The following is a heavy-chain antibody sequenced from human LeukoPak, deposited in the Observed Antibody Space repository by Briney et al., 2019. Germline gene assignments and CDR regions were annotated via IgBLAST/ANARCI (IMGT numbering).Heavy chain of an antibody. D-gene: IGHD3-10*01. CDR1: GFTFSTYW. V-gene: IGHV3-7*05. J-gene: IGHJ4*02. CDR2: INRDGGER. CDR3: ARPSYSSGSFFDY. Sequence: PGGSLRLCCAASGFTFSTYWMGWVRQAPGKGLEWVANINRDGGERYYVDSVRGRFTISRDNAKNSLYLEMNSLRADDTAVYYCARPSYSSGSFFDYWGQGTLVIVSS.